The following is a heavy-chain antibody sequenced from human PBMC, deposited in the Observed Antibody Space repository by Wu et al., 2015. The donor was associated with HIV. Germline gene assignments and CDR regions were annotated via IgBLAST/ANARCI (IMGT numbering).Heavy chain of an antibody. CDR2: INPSGGAT. D-gene: IGHD4-11*01. V-gene: IGHV1-2*02. Sequence: QVQLVQSGAEVKKPGASVKVSCGASGYTFTNYYIHWLQQAPGQGLGWMAWINPSGGATIYAEDFEGRVTVTRDTSSETVYMELSGLTSGDTAIYYCARDATPITTEFDFWGQGTLITVSS. CDR1: GYTFTNYY. J-gene: IGHJ4*02. CDR3: ARDATPITTEFDF.